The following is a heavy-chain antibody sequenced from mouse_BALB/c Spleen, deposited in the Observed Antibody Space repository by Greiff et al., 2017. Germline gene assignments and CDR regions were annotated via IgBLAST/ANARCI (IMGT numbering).Heavy chain of an antibody. J-gene: IGHJ2*01. CDR3: TREGFDY. V-gene: IGHV1-69*02. CDR2: IDPSDSET. CDR1: GYTFTSYW. Sequence: QVQLQQPGAELVKPGAPVKLSCKASGYTFTSYWMNWVKQRPGRGLEWIGRIDPSDSETHYNQKFKDKATLTVDKSSSTAYIQLSSLTSEDSVVYYCTREGFDYWGQGTTLTVSS.